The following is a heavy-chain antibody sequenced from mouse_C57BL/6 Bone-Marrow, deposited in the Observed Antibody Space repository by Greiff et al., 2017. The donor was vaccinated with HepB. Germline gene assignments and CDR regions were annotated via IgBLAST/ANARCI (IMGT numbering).Heavy chain of an antibody. CDR1: GFTFSSYA. CDR2: ISDGGSYT. CDR3: ARDYDYDEGGRPYAMDY. D-gene: IGHD2-4*01. Sequence: EVKLVESGGGLVKPGGSLKLSCAASGFTFSSYAMSWVRQTPEKRLEWVATISDGGSYTYYPDNVKGRFTISRDNAKNNLYLQMSHLKSEDTAMYYCARDYDYDEGGRPYAMDYWGQGTSVTVSS. V-gene: IGHV5-4*01. J-gene: IGHJ4*01.